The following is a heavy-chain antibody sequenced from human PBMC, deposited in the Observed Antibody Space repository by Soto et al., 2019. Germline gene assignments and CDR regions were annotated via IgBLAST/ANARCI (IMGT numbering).Heavy chain of an antibody. CDR1: GGTFSSYA. J-gene: IGHJ6*02. Sequence: QVQLVQSGAEVKKPGSSVKVSCKASGGTFSSYAISWVRQAPGQGLEWMGGIIPIFGTANYAQKFQGRVTITADKSTSTAYMELSSLRSEETAVYYCARDRLLYCSGGSCSPYYYGMDVWGQGTTVTVSS. CDR3: ARDRLLYCSGGSCSPYYYGMDV. V-gene: IGHV1-69*06. D-gene: IGHD2-15*01. CDR2: IIPIFGTA.